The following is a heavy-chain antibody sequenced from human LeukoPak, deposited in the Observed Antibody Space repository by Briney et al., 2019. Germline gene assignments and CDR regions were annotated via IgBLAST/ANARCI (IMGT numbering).Heavy chain of an antibody. CDR2: IYHSGST. Sequence: SETLSLTCTVSGGSISSYYWSWIRQPPGKGLEWIGYIYHSGSTYYNPSLKSRVTISVDRSKNQFSLKLSSVTAADTAVYYCARVRGSSSYDYWGQGTLVTVSS. CDR3: ARVRGSSSYDY. CDR1: GGSISSYY. D-gene: IGHD6-6*01. J-gene: IGHJ4*02. V-gene: IGHV4-59*12.